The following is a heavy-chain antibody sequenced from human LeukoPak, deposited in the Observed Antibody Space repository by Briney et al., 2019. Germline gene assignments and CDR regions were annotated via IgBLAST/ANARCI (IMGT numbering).Heavy chain of an antibody. J-gene: IGHJ4*02. CDR3: TTLAVAG. D-gene: IGHD6-19*01. V-gene: IGHV3-15*01. CDR1: GFTFNNAW. Sequence: GGSLRLSCAASGFTFNNAWMSWVRQAPGKGLEWVGRIKSKTDGGTADHAAPVKGRFTISREDSENTLYLQMNSLKTEDTAMYYCTTLAVAGGGQGTLVTVSS. CDR2: IKSKTDGGTA.